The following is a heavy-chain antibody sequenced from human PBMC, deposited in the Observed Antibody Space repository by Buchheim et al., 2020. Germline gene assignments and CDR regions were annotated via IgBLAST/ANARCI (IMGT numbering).Heavy chain of an antibody. CDR3: ATVGLRVDY. Sequence: EVQLLESGGGFVQPGGSLRLSCAASGFSFSSYAMTWVRQAPGKGLEWVSTISSSGGSTYYADSVKGRFTVSKDSTKNTLYLQMNSLRTEDTAIYYCATVGLRVDYWGQGT. CDR2: ISSSGGST. V-gene: IGHV3-23*01. J-gene: IGHJ4*02. D-gene: IGHD3-3*01. CDR1: GFSFSSYA.